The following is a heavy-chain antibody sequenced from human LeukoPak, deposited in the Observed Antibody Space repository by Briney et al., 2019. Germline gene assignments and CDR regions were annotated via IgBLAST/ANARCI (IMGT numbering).Heavy chain of an antibody. V-gene: IGHV3-23*01. CDR1: GFTFSNYA. CDR2: ISGSATST. J-gene: IGHJ5*02. Sequence: GGSLTLSCAASGFTFSNYAMSWVRQAPGKGLEWVSAISGSATSTYYADSVKGRFTISRDNSKNTLYLQMNSLRVEDTAIYYCAKDSAIAPSFNWFDPWGQGALVTVSS. CDR3: AKDSAIAPSFNWFDP. D-gene: IGHD6-13*01.